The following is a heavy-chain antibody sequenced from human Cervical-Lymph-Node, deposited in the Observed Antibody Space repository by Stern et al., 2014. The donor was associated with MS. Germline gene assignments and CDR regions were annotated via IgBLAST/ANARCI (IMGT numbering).Heavy chain of an antibody. J-gene: IGHJ4*02. CDR3: TTQGARGFGNSPTTF. CDR1: GYKFTSSA. Sequence: VQLEESGSELKKPGASVKVSCKASGYKFTSSAINLVRQAPGKGLEWMGWIKTYTGALKSGQEFQGTGVFSLYTSVTTAYLQINSLKPEDTAMYYCTTQGARGFGNSPTTFWGQGTLVTVSS. V-gene: IGHV7-4-1*02. D-gene: IGHD4-23*01. CDR2: IKTYTGAL.